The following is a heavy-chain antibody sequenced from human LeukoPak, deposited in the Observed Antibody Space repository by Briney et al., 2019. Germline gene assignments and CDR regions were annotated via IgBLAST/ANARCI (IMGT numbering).Heavy chain of an antibody. D-gene: IGHD4-17*01. CDR2: IYYSGST. Sequence: SETLSLTCTVSGGSISSYYWSWIRQPPGTGLEWIGYIYYSGSTNYNPSLKSRVTISVDTSKNQFSLKLSSVTAADTAVYYCARDDYGDYFDYWGQGTLVTVSS. CDR1: GGSISSYY. J-gene: IGHJ4*02. CDR3: ARDDYGDYFDY. V-gene: IGHV4-59*01.